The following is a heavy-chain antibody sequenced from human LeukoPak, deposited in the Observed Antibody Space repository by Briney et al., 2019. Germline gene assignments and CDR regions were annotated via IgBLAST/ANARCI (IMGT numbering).Heavy chain of an antibody. CDR2: IYSGGST. Sequence: GGSLRLSCAASGFNVSTSYMTWVRQAPGKGLEWVSVIYSGGSTYYADSMRDRFTISRDNSKNTLYLQMNSLRAEDTAVYYCARGSRITIFGVVITRHYGMDVWGQGTTVTVSS. CDR3: ARGSRITIFGVVITRHYGMDV. J-gene: IGHJ6*02. CDR1: GFNVSTSY. D-gene: IGHD3-3*01. V-gene: IGHV3-66*01.